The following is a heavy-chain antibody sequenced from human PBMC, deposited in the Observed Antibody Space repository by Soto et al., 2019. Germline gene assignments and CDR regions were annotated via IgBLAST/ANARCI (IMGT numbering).Heavy chain of an antibody. CDR1: DESFSGFY. CDR3: ARGTGNWFDP. V-gene: IGHV4-34*01. CDR2: INHGGST. Sequence: PSETLSLTCAVYDESFSGFYWSWIRQPPGKGLEWIGEINHGGSTNYNPSLKSRVTISVDTSKNQFSLKLTSVTAADTATYYCARGTGNWFDPWGQGTPVTVYS. J-gene: IGHJ5*02. D-gene: IGHD3-10*01.